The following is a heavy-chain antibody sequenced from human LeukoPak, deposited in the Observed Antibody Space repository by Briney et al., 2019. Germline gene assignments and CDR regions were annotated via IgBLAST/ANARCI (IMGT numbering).Heavy chain of an antibody. J-gene: IGHJ5*02. CDR3: ARLKPTTFDNWFDP. V-gene: IGHV1-69*05. D-gene: IGHD3-10*02. CDR2: IIPIFGTA. CDR1: GYTFTSYD. Sequence: SVKVSCKASGYTFTSYDINWVRQAPGQGLEWMGGIIPIFGTANYAQKFQGRVTITTDESTSTAYMELSSLRSEDTAVYYCARLKPTTFDNWFDPWGQGTLVTVSS.